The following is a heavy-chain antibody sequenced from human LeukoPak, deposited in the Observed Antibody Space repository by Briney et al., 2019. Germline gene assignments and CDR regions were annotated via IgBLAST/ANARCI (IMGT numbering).Heavy chain of an antibody. CDR2: IYYSGST. CDR3: ARTIFGVVIALDY. J-gene: IGHJ4*02. D-gene: IGHD3-3*01. V-gene: IGHV4-59*05. Sequence: SETLSLTCTVSGGSXSSYYWXXIRXPPXXXXXXXXSIYYSGSTYYNPSLKSRVTISVDTSKNQFSLKLSSVTAADTAVYYCARTIFGVVIALDYWGQGTLVTVSS. CDR1: GGSXSSYY.